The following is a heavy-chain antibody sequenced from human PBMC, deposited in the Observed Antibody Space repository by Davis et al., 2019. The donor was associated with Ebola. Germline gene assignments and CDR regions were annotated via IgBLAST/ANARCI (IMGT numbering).Heavy chain of an antibody. J-gene: IGHJ5*02. CDR1: GGSISGYY. CDR2: IYYSGST. D-gene: IGHD5/OR15-5a*01. CDR3: AREGLPPNWFDP. Sequence: PSETLSLTCTVSGGSISGYYWSWIRQPPGKGLEWIGYIYYSGSTYYNPSLKSRVTISVDTSKNQFSLKLSSVTAADTAVYYCAREGLPPNWFDPWGQGTLVTVSS. V-gene: IGHV4-30-4*08.